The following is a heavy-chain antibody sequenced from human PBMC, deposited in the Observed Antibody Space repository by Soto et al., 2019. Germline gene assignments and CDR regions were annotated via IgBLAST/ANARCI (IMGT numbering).Heavy chain of an antibody. CDR3: ARDRYHYGGNSETSY. V-gene: IGHV3-21*01. CDR1: GFTFSSYS. Sequence: EVQLVESGGGLVKPGGSLRLSCAASGFTFSSYSMNWVRQAPGKGLEWVSSISSSSSYIYYADSVKGRFTISRDNAKNSLYLQMNSLRAEDTAVYYCARDRYHYGGNSETSYWGQGTLVTVSS. J-gene: IGHJ4*02. D-gene: IGHD4-17*01. CDR2: ISSSSSYI.